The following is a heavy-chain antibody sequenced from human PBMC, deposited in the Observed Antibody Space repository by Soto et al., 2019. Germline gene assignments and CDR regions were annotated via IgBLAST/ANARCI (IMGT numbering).Heavy chain of an antibody. J-gene: IGHJ5*02. Sequence: QVQLQESGPGLVKPSETLSLTCTVSGGAISGYYWTWIRQSAGKGLEWIGRIYSSGGTKYNPSLRSRVTMSLDTSKNQSSLRLTSVTAADTAVYYCARGQRFSDSFDPWGQGTLVTVSS. V-gene: IGHV4-4*07. D-gene: IGHD3-3*01. CDR1: GGAISGYY. CDR3: ARGQRFSDSFDP. CDR2: IYSSGGT.